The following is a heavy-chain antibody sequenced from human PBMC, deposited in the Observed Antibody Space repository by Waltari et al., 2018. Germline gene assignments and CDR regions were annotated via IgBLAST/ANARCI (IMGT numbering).Heavy chain of an antibody. CDR2: VSYSGAT. Sequence: QLQLQESGPRLVKPSETLSLTCTVSGVSITSNRHYWAWTRQSPGQGLEWIGTVSYSGATYISPSLKSRVSVSRDTSKNQLSLILGSVTAADMAVYYCATYIGASVGTAAFDVWGQGTMVTVSS. J-gene: IGHJ3*01. CDR3: ATYIGASVGTAAFDV. D-gene: IGHD5-12*01. CDR1: GVSITSNRHY. V-gene: IGHV4-39*01.